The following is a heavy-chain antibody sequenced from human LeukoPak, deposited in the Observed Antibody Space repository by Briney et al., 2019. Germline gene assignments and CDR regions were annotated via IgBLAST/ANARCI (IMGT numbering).Heavy chain of an antibody. J-gene: IGHJ4*02. D-gene: IGHD5-12*01. CDR1: GGSISSYY. CDR3: ARHSTPRSRATFDY. V-gene: IGHV4-59*05. CDR2: IYYSGST. Sequence: SETLSLTCTVSGGSISSYYWSWIRQPPGKGLEWIGSIYYSGSTYYNPSLKSRVTISVDTSKNQFSLKLSSVTAADTAVYYCARHSTPRSRATFDYWGQGTLVTVSS.